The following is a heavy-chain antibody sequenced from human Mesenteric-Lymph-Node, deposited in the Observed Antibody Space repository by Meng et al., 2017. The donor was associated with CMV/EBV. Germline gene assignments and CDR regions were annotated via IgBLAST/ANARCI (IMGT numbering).Heavy chain of an antibody. CDR1: GFTFSSYE. J-gene: IGHJ3*02. Sequence: GESLKISCAASGFTFSSYEVNWVRQAPGKGLEWVSYISISSSGTTIYYADSAKGRFTISRDNAKNSLYLQMNSLRAEDTAVYYCARGFVWFGEFLPNAFDIWGQGTMVTVSS. CDR3: ARGFVWFGEFLPNAFDI. CDR2: ISISSSGTTI. V-gene: IGHV3-48*03. D-gene: IGHD3-10*01.